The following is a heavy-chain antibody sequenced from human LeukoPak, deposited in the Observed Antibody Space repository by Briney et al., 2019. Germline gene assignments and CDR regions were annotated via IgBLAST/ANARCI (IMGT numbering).Heavy chain of an antibody. Sequence: GGSLRLSCAASGFTFSSYSMNWVRQAPGKGLEWVSSISSSSSYIYYADSVKGRFTISRDNAKNSLYLQMNSLRAEDTAVYYCARVYIRYYYFDYWGQGTLVTVSS. V-gene: IGHV3-21*04. D-gene: IGHD3-9*01. J-gene: IGHJ4*02. CDR3: ARVYIRYYYFDY. CDR1: GFTFSSYS. CDR2: ISSSSSYI.